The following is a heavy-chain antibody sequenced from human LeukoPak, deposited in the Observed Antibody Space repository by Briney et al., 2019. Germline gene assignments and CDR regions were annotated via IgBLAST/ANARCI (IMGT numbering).Heavy chain of an antibody. CDR2: IKQDGSEK. CDR3: VRDGDTSGYTN. Sequence: GGSLRLSCAASGFTFSSYWMHWVRQAPGKGLEWVANIKQDGSEKYYVDSVKGRFTISRDNAKNSLYLQMNSLGAEDTAVYSCVRDGDTSGYTNWGQGTLVTVSS. J-gene: IGHJ4*02. V-gene: IGHV3-7*01. D-gene: IGHD3-22*01. CDR1: GFTFSSYW.